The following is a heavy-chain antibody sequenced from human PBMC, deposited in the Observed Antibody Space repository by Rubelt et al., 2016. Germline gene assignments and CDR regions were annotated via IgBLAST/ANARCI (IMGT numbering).Heavy chain of an antibody. CDR2: INHSGST. CDR1: GGSFSGYY. Sequence: QVQLQQWGAGLLKPSETLSLTCAVYGGSFSGYYWSWIRPPPGKGLEWIGEINHSGSTNYNPSCRGRVTLSVDTSKNQFSLKLGSVTAADTAVYYCARGRVGATTFRGNHFDYWGQGTLVTVSS. V-gene: IGHV4-34*01. D-gene: IGHD1-26*01. J-gene: IGHJ4*02. CDR3: ARGRVGATTFRGNHFDY.